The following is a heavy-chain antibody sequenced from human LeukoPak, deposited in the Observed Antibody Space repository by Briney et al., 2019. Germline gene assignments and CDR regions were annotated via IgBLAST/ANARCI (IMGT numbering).Heavy chain of an antibody. D-gene: IGHD4-11*01. J-gene: IGHJ5*02. CDR2: INHSGST. CDR1: GGSISSGGYY. CDR3: AREVTRNWFDP. V-gene: IGHV4-30-2*01. Sequence: PSQTLSLTFTVSGGSISSGGYYWSWIRQPPGKGLEWIGEINHSGSTNYNPSLKSRVTISVDTSKNQFSLKLSSVTAADTAVYYCAREVTRNWFDPWGQGTLVTVSS.